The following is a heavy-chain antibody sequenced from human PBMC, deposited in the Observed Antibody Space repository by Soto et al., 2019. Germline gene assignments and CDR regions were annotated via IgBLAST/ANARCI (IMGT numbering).Heavy chain of an antibody. CDR3: ARQVNVVVVGYYYYMDV. V-gene: IGHV4-59*08. Sequence: SETLSLTCTVPGGSINIYYWSWIRQPPGKGLEWIGYIYYSGSTNYNPSLKSRVTISVDTSKNQFSLKLSSVTAADTAVYYCARQVNVVVVGYYYYMDVWGKGTTVTVSS. CDR1: GGSINIYY. CDR2: IYYSGST. J-gene: IGHJ6*03. D-gene: IGHD2-15*01.